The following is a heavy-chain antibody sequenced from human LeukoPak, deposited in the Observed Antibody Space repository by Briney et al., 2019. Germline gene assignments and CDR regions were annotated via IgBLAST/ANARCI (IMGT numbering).Heavy chain of an antibody. CDR2: IYHSGST. D-gene: IGHD5-12*01. J-gene: IGHJ6*03. CDR1: GYSISSGYY. V-gene: IGHV4-38-2*02. CDR3: ARGRVGGYDGSPSYMDV. Sequence: PSETLSLTCTVSGYSISSGYYWGWIRQPPGKGLECIGSIYHSGSTYYNPSLKSRVTISVDTSKNQFSLKLSSVTAADTAVYYCARGRVGGYDGSPSYMDVWGKGTTVTVSS.